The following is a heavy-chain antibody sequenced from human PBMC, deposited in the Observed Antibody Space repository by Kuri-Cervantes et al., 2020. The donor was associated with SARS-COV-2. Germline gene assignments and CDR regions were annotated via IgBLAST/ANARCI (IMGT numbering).Heavy chain of an antibody. Sequence: ESLKISCTVSGGSISSHYWSWIRQPPGKGLEWIGYIYYSGSADYNPSLKGRVTLSVDTSRNQFSLKVSSVTAADTAVYYCARGRGLVGDYYFDYWGPGTPVTVSS. J-gene: IGHJ4*02. D-gene: IGHD2-21*01. CDR3: ARGRGLVGDYYFDY. CDR1: GGSISSHY. V-gene: IGHV4-59*11. CDR2: IYYSGSA.